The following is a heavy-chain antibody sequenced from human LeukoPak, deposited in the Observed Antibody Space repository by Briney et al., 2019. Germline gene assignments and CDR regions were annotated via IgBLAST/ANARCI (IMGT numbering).Heavy chain of an antibody. V-gene: IGHV3-23*01. CDR2: ISGNDGTT. J-gene: IGHJ6*02. D-gene: IGHD2-21*02. CDR1: GFTFSSYA. CDR3: ATHKGDFIYYGMDV. Sequence: GASLRLSCAASGFTFSSYAMSWVRQPPGKGLEWVSIISGNDGTTDYADSVKGRFTISRDNSKNTLYLQMNSLRAEDTAVYYCATHKGDFIYYGMDVWGQGTTVTVSS.